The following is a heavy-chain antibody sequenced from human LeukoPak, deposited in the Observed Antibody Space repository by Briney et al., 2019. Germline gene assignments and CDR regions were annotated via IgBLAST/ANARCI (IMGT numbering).Heavy chain of an antibody. Sequence: GGSLRLSCAASGFSVRDFWMAWVRQAPGKGLEWVAHIKEDRTADYYVDPVKGRFTTSKDDGKNSLHLQMNSLRVEDTAVYYCVRGGWELDYWGQGTLVTVSS. CDR2: IKEDRTAD. D-gene: IGHD4-23*01. J-gene: IGHJ4*02. CDR1: GFSVRDFW. CDR3: VRGGWELDY. V-gene: IGHV3-7*01.